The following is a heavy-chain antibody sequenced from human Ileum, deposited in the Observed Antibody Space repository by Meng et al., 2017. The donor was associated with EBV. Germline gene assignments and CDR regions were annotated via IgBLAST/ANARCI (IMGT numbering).Heavy chain of an antibody. D-gene: IGHD4-11*01. CDR3: ASGKSNLEY. CDR1: GGSFSGYY. V-gene: IGHV4-34*01. CDR2: FNHYGST. Sequence: QGQLPGLGAGLLTLSETLSLTCTVYGGSFSGYYWSCIRQVPGKGLEWIGEFNHYGSTNYNPSLKSRVTISVDTSKNQFSLNLSSVTAADTAVYYCASGKSNLEYWGQGTLVTVSS. J-gene: IGHJ4*02.